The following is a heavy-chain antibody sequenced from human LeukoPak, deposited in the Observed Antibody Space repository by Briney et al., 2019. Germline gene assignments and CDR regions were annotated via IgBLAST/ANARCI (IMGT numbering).Heavy chain of an antibody. J-gene: IGHJ4*02. CDR1: GFTFSTYG. D-gene: IGHD6-6*01. CDR2: ISGSGGNT. CDR3: AEMYSSSHY. V-gene: IGHV3-23*01. Sequence: GGTLRLSCVASGFTFSTYGMSWVRQAPGKGLEWVSAISGSGGNTYYADSVKGRFTISRDNAKNSLYLQMDSLRAENTAVYYCAEMYSSSHYWGQGTLVTVSS.